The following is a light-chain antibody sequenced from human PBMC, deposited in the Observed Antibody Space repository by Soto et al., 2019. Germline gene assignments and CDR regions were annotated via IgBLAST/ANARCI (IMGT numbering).Light chain of an antibody. Sequence: EIVMTQSPATLSLSPGERGTLSFRAGQSVTSNLAWYQQKPGQAPRLVIYGASTRATGIPARFSGSGSGTEFTLTITSLQSEDFALYYCQQYNNWPPSYTFGQGTKVDI. V-gene: IGKV3-15*01. J-gene: IGKJ2*01. CDR3: QQYNNWPPSYT. CDR2: GAS. CDR1: QSVTSN.